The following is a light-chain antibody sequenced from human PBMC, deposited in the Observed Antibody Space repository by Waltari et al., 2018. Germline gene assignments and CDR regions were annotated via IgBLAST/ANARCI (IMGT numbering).Light chain of an antibody. Sequence: DIQMTQSPSTLSASVGDRVTITCRASNRLGTWLAWYQHKPGKAPKLLIFKASTLESGVPSRFGGSGSGTEVTLTIGSLQHDGFTTYYGQQYDSYPITFGQGTRLEIK. CDR2: KAS. J-gene: IGKJ5*01. CDR1: NRLGTW. CDR3: QQYDSYPIT. V-gene: IGKV1-5*03.